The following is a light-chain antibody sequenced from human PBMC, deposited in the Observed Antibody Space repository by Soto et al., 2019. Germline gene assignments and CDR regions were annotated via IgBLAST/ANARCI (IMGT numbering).Light chain of an antibody. CDR3: QQYNSYSWT. CDR2: KAS. V-gene: IGKV1-5*03. CDR1: QRISNW. J-gene: IGKJ1*01. Sequence: DIQMTQSPSTLSASVGDRVTITCRASQRISNWLAWYQQKPGKAPKLLIYKASSLDSGVPSRFSGSGSGTEYTLTISSLQPDDFATYYCQQYNSYSWTFGQGTKVDIK.